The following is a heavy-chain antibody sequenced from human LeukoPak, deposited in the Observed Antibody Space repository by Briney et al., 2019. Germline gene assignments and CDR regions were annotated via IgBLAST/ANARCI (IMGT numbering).Heavy chain of an antibody. Sequence: GGSLRLSCAASGFTFSSYSMNWVRQAPGKGLEWVSYISSSSSTIYYADSVKGRFTISRDNAKNSLYLQMNSLRAEDTAVYYCASGGGILTGYSLDYWGQGTLVTVSS. CDR2: ISSSSSTI. CDR3: ASGGGILTGYSLDY. CDR1: GFTFSSYS. J-gene: IGHJ4*02. V-gene: IGHV3-48*01. D-gene: IGHD3-9*01.